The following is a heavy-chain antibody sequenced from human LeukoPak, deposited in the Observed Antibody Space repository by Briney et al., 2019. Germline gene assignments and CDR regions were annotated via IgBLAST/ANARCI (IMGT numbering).Heavy chain of an antibody. D-gene: IGHD1-26*01. CDR1: GFTVRNTY. CDR3: ARGGSVGSYYYFDY. J-gene: IGHJ4*02. V-gene: IGHV3-53*01. CDR2: IYSGGNT. Sequence: GGSLRLSCAASGFTVRNTYMTWVRQAPGEGLEWVSVIYSGGNTYYADSVKGRFTTSRDNSKNTLFLQMNSLRAEDTAVYFCARGGSVGSYYYFDYWGQGTLVTVSS.